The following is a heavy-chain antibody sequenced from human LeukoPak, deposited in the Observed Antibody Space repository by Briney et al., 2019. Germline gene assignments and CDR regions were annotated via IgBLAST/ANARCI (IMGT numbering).Heavy chain of an antibody. Sequence: GGSLRLSCAASGFTFSSYGMHWVRQAPGKGLEWVAVISYDGSNKYYGDSMKGRFTISRDNSKNTLYLQMDSLRAEDTAVYYCAKDRTVGTMVRGVQDYWGQGTLVTVSS. CDR1: GFTFSSYG. CDR3: AKDRTVGTMVRGVQDY. V-gene: IGHV3-30*18. J-gene: IGHJ4*02. CDR2: ISYDGSNK. D-gene: IGHD3-10*01.